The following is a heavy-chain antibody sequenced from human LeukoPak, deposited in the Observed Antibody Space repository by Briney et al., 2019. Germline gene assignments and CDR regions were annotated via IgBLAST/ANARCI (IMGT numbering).Heavy chain of an antibody. J-gene: IGHJ4*02. CDR1: GFTFSSYA. CDR2: ISGSGGST. Sequence: GGPLRLSCAASGFTFSSYAMSWVRQAPGKGLEWVSAISGSGGSTYYADSVKGRFTISRDNSKNTLCLQMNSLRAEDTAVYYCAKSPTYYYDSSGYYSGYWGQGTLVTVSS. D-gene: IGHD3-22*01. V-gene: IGHV3-23*01. CDR3: AKSPTYYYDSSGYYSGY.